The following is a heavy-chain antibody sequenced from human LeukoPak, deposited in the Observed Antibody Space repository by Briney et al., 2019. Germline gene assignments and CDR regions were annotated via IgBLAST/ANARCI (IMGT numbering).Heavy chain of an antibody. CDR1: GLTFNSYA. CDR2: ISSDGGTR. V-gene: IGHV3-23*01. Sequence: GGSLRLSCAASGLTFNSYALTWVRQAPGKGLEWVSGISSDGGTRYYADSVKGRFAISRNNSTKTLYLQMNSLRAEDTALYYCASLYSTYYWGQGTLVTVSS. CDR3: ASLYSTYY. J-gene: IGHJ4*02. D-gene: IGHD6-13*01.